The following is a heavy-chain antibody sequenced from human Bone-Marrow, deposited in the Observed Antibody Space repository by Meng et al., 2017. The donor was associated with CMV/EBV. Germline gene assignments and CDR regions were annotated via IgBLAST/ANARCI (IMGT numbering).Heavy chain of an antibody. CDR2: IDSDGRST. J-gene: IGHJ4*02. CDR3: AKLYDFWSRYPEDY. V-gene: IGHV3-74*01. Sequence: GESLKISCAASGFTFSSYWMHWVRQAPGKGLVWVSRIDSDGRSTSYADSVKGRFTISRDNAQNTLYLQMNSLRAEDTAVYYCAKLYDFWSRYPEDYWGQGTLATVSS. D-gene: IGHD3-3*01. CDR1: GFTFSSYW.